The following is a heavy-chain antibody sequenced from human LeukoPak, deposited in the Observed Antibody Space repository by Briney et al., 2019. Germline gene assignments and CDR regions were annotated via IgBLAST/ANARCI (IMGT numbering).Heavy chain of an antibody. CDR2: INQHGSET. Sequence: GGSLRLSCAASGFTFSNYWMNWVRQAPGKGLEWVAYINQHGSETFYVDSVKGRFTISRDNTKNSLYLQMNSLRPEDTALYYCVRDAGYSGYMINDIWGQGTMVTVSS. CDR1: GFTFSNYW. V-gene: IGHV3-7*01. J-gene: IGHJ3*02. D-gene: IGHD5-12*01. CDR3: VRDAGYSGYMINDI.